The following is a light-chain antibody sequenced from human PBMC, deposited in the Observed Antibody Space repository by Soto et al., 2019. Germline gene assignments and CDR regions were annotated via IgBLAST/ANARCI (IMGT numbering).Light chain of an antibody. CDR3: QSYDSSLSGYV. CDR1: RSNIGAGYD. Sequence: QSVLTQPPSVSGAPGQRVTISCTGSRSNIGAGYDVHWYQQLPGTAPKLLIYGNSHRPSGVPDRFSGSKSGTSASLAITGLQAEDEADYYCQSYDSSLSGYVFGTGTKLTVL. CDR2: GNS. V-gene: IGLV1-40*01. J-gene: IGLJ1*01.